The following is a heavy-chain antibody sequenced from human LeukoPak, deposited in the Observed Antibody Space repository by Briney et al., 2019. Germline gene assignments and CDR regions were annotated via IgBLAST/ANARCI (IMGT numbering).Heavy chain of an antibody. CDR2: INHSGST. D-gene: IGHD1-26*01. V-gene: IGHV4-34*01. J-gene: IGHJ4*02. CDR1: GGSFSGYY. CDR3: ARGQVWLLYDY. Sequence: SETLSLTCAVYGGSFSGYYWSWIRQPPGKGLEWIGEINHSGSTNYNPSLKSRVAISVDTSKNQFSLKLTSVTAADTAVYYCARGQVWLLYDYWGQGTLVTVSS.